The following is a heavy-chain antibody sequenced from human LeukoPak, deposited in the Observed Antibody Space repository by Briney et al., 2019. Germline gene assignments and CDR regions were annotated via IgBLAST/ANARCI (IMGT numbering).Heavy chain of an antibody. V-gene: IGHV3-30*02. D-gene: IGHD3-10*01. CDR3: ARALIQGAPCHA. CDR1: GFTFSSYG. CDR2: IRYDGSNK. Sequence: PGGSLRLSCAASGFTFSSYGMHWVRQAPGKGLEWVAFIRYDGSNKHYADSVKGRFTISRDNSKNTLYLQMNSLRAEDTAVYYCARALIQGAPCHAWGQGTLVTVSS. J-gene: IGHJ5*02.